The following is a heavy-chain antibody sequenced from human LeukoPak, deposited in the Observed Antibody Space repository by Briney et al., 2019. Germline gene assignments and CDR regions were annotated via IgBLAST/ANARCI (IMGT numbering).Heavy chain of an antibody. CDR3: ARDYGGAFTIFGEVVGFDY. D-gene: IGHD3-3*01. Sequence: GGSLRLSCAASGFTFSSYAMHWVRQAPGKGLEWGAVISYDGSNKYYADSVKGRFTISRDNSKNTLYLQMNSLRAEDTAVYYCARDYGGAFTIFGEVVGFDYWGQGTLVTVSS. V-gene: IGHV3-30-3*01. CDR2: ISYDGSNK. J-gene: IGHJ4*02. CDR1: GFTFSSYA.